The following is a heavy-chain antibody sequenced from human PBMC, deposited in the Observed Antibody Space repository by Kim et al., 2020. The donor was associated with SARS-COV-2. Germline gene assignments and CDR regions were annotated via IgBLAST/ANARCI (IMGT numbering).Heavy chain of an antibody. J-gene: IGHJ4*02. CDR1: GFTFSNAW. CDR3: TTDVFILELARGIDY. Sequence: GGSLRLSCAASGFTFSNAWMSWVRQAPGKGLEWVGRIKSKTDGGTTDYAAPVKGRFTISRDDSKNTLYLQMNSLKTEDTAGYYCTTDVFILELARGIDYWGQGTLVTVSS. V-gene: IGHV3-15*01. D-gene: IGHD1-7*01. CDR2: IKSKTDGGTT.